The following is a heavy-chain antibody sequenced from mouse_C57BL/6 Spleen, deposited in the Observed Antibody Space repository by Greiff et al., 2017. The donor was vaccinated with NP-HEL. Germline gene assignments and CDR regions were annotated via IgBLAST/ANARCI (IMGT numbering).Heavy chain of an antibody. D-gene: IGHD1-1*01. CDR2: IYPRSGNT. J-gene: IGHJ2*01. Sequence: VQLVESGAELARPGASVKLSCKASGYTFTSYGISWVKQRTGQGLEWIGEIYPRSGNTYYNEKFKGKATLTADKSSSTAYMELRSLTSEDSAVYFCASYYGSSFPFDYWGQGTTLTVSS. CDR3: ASYYGSSFPFDY. V-gene: IGHV1-81*01. CDR1: GYTFTSYG.